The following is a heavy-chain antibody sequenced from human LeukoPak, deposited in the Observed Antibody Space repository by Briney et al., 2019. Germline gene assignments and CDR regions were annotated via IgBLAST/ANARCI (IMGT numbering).Heavy chain of an antibody. CDR1: GFTFSSYV. D-gene: IGHD3-16*01. CDR3: ARKTDHRAGGDY. Sequence: GGSLRLSCAASGFTFSSYVMHWVRQAPGKGLEWVSLIYSVGTTAYADSVKGRFTVSRDNSKNTLYLQIDSLRAEDTAIYYCARKTDHRAGGDYWGQGTLVTVSS. V-gene: IGHV3-66*01. CDR2: IYSVGTT. J-gene: IGHJ4*02.